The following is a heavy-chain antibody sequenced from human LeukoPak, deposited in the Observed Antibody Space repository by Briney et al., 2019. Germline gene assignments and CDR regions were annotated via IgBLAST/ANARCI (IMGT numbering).Heavy chain of an antibody. CDR1: GFMFDDYA. J-gene: IGHJ4*02. D-gene: IGHD5-24*01. Sequence: PGGSLRISCADSGFMFDDYAMHWVRQVPGWGLDSVSLISGKGVSSFYAASVRGRFTVCRDNNNNSLSLQMYSLTTEDTAFYYCAREQFSHTSNYFDNWGQGILVTVSS. CDR3: AREQFSHTSNYFDN. CDR2: ISGKGVSS. V-gene: IGHV3-43*02.